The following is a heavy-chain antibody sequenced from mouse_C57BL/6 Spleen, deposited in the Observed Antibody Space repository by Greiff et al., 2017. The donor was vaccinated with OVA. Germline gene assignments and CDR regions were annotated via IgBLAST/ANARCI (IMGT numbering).Heavy chain of an antibody. D-gene: IGHD1-1*01. Sequence: VQLQQSGPELVKPGASVKISCKASGYTFTDYYMNWVKQSHGKSLEWIGDINPNNGGTSYNQKLKGKATLTVDKSSSTAYMELRSLTSEDSAVYYCARGDGSSYDYAMDYWGQGTSVTVSS. CDR1: GYTFTDYY. CDR3: ARGDGSSYDYAMDY. CDR2: INPNNGGT. J-gene: IGHJ4*01. V-gene: IGHV1-26*01.